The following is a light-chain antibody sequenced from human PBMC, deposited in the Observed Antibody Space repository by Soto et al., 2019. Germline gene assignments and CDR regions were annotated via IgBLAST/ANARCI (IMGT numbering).Light chain of an antibody. CDR3: QTWSTDIRV. CDR1: SGHISYA. Sequence: QLVLTQPPSASASLGASVKLTCTLSSGHISYAIAWHQQQPEKGPRYLMKLNSDGSHSKGDGIPDRFSGSSSGAERYLTISSLQSEDGADYYCQTWSTDIRVFGGGTKLTVL. V-gene: IGLV4-69*01. J-gene: IGLJ3*02. CDR2: LNSDGSH.